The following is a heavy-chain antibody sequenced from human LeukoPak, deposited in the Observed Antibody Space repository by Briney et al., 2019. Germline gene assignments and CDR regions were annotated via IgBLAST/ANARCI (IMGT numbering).Heavy chain of an antibody. J-gene: IGHJ5*02. V-gene: IGHV4-59*01. CDR2: IYYSGST. CDR1: GGSISSYY. CDR3: ARVRGRVLRFLEWLSFDP. D-gene: IGHD3-3*01. Sequence: SETLSLTCTVSGGSISSYYWSWIRQPPGKGLEWIGYIYYSGSTNYNPSLKSRVTISVDTSKNQSSLKLSSVTAADTAVYYCARVRGRVLRFLEWLSFDPWGQGTLVTVSS.